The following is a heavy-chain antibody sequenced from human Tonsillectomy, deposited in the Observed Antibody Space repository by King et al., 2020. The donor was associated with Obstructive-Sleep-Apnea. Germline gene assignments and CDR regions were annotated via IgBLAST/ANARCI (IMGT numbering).Heavy chain of an antibody. CDR2: IYYTGST. J-gene: IGHJ5*02. D-gene: IGHD3-10*01. CDR3: VREYGFGDGDWFDP. Sequence: QLQESGPGLVKPSETLSLTCTVSGDSISSYYWSWIRQPPGKGLEWIGYIYYTGSTCYNPSFKSRVTISVDTSKNQFSLTLSSVTAADTAVYYCVREYGFGDGDWFDPWGQGTLVTVSS. V-gene: IGHV4-59*01. CDR1: GDSISSYY.